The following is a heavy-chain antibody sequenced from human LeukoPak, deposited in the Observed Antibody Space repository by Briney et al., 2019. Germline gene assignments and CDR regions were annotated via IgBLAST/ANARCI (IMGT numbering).Heavy chain of an antibody. CDR1: GGSISSGGYY. J-gene: IGHJ6*02. CDR3: ARILTIAARPEYDYYSGMDV. Sequence: SETLSLTCTVSGGSISSGGYYWGWIRQHPGKGLEWIGYIYYSGSTYYNPSLKSRVTISVDTSKNQFSLKLSSVTAADTALYYCARILTIAARPEYDYYSGMDVWGQGTTVTVSS. V-gene: IGHV4-31*03. D-gene: IGHD6-6*01. CDR2: IYYSGST.